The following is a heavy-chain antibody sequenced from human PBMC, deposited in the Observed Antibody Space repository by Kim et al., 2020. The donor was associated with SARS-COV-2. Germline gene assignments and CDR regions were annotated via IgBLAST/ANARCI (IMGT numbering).Heavy chain of an antibody. CDR2: IKSKTDGGTT. D-gene: IGHD5-12*01. Sequence: GGSLRLSCAASGFTFSNAWMSWVRQAPGKGLEWVGRIKSKTDGGTTDYAAPVKGRFTISRDDSKNTLYLQMNSLKTEDTAVCYCTTDWEVGYGVYGMDVWGQGTTVTVSS. V-gene: IGHV3-15*01. J-gene: IGHJ6*02. CDR3: TTDWEVGYGVYGMDV. CDR1: GFTFSNAW.